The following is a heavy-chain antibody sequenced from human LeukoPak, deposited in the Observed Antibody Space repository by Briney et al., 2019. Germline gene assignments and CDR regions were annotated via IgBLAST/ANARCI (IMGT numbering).Heavy chain of an antibody. J-gene: IGHJ4*02. V-gene: IGHV3-53*01. D-gene: IGHD4-23*01. CDR1: GFTVSNNY. CDR3: ARANGGNFRRPYDY. CDR2: IYSGGST. Sequence: GSLRLSCSASGFTVSNNYMSWVRQAPGKGLEWVSVIYSGGSTYYADSVKGRFTISRDNSKNTLYLQMNSLRAEDTAVYYCARANGGNFRRPYDYWGQGTLVTVSS.